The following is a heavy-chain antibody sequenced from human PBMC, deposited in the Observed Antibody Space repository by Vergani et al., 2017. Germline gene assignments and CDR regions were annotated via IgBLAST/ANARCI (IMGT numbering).Heavy chain of an antibody. D-gene: IGHD2-21*01. V-gene: IGHV3-15*05. CDR1: GFTFSSAW. CDR3: AKARDPNCKGGNCYSYYYGLDL. CDR2: IRPKTDGETT. Sequence: EVQPVESGGGLVKPGGSLRLSCTTSGFTFSSAWMSWVRQAPGKGLEWVARIRPKTDGETTDYPAHVKGRFTFSRDDSKNTLYLQMNSLRVEDTAIYYCAKARDPNCKGGNCYSYYYGLDLWGQGTTVTVSS. J-gene: IGHJ6*02.